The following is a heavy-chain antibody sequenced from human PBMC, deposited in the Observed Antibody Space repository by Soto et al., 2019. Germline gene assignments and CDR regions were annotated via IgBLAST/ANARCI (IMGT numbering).Heavy chain of an antibody. CDR3: AKSYYGDVYYYYGMDV. CDR1: GFTFSSYA. D-gene: IGHD4-17*01. V-gene: IGHV3-23*01. J-gene: IGHJ6*02. Sequence: GGSLRLSCAASGFTFSSYAMSWGRQAPGKGLEWGSTISGSGGSTYHAASVKGRFTISRDNSKNTLYLQMNSLRAEDTAVYYCAKSYYGDVYYYYGMDVWGQGTTVTVS. CDR2: ISGSGGST.